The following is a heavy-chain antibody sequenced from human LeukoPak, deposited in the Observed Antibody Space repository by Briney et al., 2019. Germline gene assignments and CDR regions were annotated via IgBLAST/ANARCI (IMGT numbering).Heavy chain of an antibody. Sequence: GGSLRLSCAASGFIFKSHAMNWVRRAPGKGLEWVSSISSSSSYIYYADSVKGRFTISRDNAKNSLYLQMNSLRAEDTAVYYCARGRELLVRSWFDPWGQGTLVTVSS. D-gene: IGHD1-26*01. J-gene: IGHJ5*02. CDR3: ARGRELLVRSWFDP. CDR1: GFIFKSHA. CDR2: ISSSSSYI. V-gene: IGHV3-21*01.